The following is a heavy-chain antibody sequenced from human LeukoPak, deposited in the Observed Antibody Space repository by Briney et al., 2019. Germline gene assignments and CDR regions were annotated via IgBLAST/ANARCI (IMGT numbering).Heavy chain of an antibody. D-gene: IGHD2-2*01. V-gene: IGHV3-48*04. CDR1: GFTFSSYS. J-gene: IGHJ6*02. Sequence: GGSLRLSCAASGFTFSSYSMNWVRQAPGKGLEWVSYISSSSSTIYYADSVKGRFTISRDNAKNSLYLQMNSLRAEDTAVYYCVRVIVVVGDYGMDVWGQGTTVTVSS. CDR3: VRVIVVVGDYGMDV. CDR2: ISSSSSTI.